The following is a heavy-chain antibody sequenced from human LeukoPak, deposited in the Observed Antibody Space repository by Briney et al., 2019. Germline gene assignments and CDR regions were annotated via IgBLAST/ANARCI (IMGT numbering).Heavy chain of an antibody. Sequence: SETLSLACGVSGGSLGGYYWSWVRQPPGKGLEWIGEINHSGSTNYNPSLKSRVTISVDTSKNQFSLKLSSVTAADTAVYYCASQGRSSEAGTSTDYWGQGTLVTVSS. CDR1: GGSLGGYY. V-gene: IGHV4-34*01. D-gene: IGHD6-19*01. CDR3: ASQGRSSEAGTSTDY. J-gene: IGHJ4*02. CDR2: INHSGST.